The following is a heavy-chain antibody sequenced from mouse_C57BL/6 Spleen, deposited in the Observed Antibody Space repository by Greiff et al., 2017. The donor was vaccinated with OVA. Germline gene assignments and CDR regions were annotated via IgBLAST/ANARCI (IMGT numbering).Heavy chain of an antibody. D-gene: IGHD2-3*01. J-gene: IGHJ2*01. Sequence: QVQLKQSGAELARPGASVKLSCKASGYTFTSYGISWVKQRTGQGLEWIGEIYPRSGNTYYNEKFKGKATLTADKSSSTAYMELRSLTSEDSAAYFCAPWGVYDGYFDDWGQGTTLTVSS. CDR3: APWGVYDGYFDD. CDR2: IYPRSGNT. V-gene: IGHV1-81*01. CDR1: GYTFTSYG.